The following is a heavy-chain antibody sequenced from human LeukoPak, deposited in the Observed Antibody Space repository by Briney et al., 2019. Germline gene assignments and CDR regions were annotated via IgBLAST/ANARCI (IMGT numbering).Heavy chain of an antibody. J-gene: IGHJ4*02. D-gene: IGHD3-10*01. Sequence: GRSLRLSCAASGFTFSSYATHWVRQAPGKGLEWVAVISYDGSNKYYADSVKGRFTISRDNSKNTLYLQMNSLRAEDTAVYYCAKEGEELLWFGELRGWGQGTLVTVSS. V-gene: IGHV3-30*04. CDR1: GFTFSSYA. CDR2: ISYDGSNK. CDR3: AKEGEELLWFGELRG.